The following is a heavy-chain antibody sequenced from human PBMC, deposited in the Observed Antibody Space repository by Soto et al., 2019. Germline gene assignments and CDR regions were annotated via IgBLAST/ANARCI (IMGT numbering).Heavy chain of an antibody. CDR2: IYYSGST. V-gene: IGHV4-31*03. Sequence: PSETLSLTCTVSGGSISSGGYYWSWIRQHPGKGLEWIGYIYYSGSTYYNPSLKSRVTISVDTSKNQFSLKLSSVTAADTAVYYCARDSCWYSGEYNWFDPWGQGTPVTISS. CDR3: ARDSCWYSGEYNWFDP. J-gene: IGHJ5*02. D-gene: IGHD6-19*01. CDR1: GGSISSGGYY.